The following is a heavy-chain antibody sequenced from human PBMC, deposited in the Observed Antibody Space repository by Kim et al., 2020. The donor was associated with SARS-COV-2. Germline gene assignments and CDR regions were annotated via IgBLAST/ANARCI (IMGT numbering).Heavy chain of an antibody. CDR2: INAGNGNT. D-gene: IGHD3-10*01. J-gene: IGHJ6*02. CDR3: ARDRVWFGRPHYGMDV. Sequence: ASVKVSCKASGYTFTSYAMHWVRQAPGQRLEWMGWINAGNGNTKYSQKFQGRVTITRDTSASTAYMELSSLRSEDTAVYYCARDRVWFGRPHYGMDVWGQGTTVTVSS. CDR1: GYTFTSYA. V-gene: IGHV1-3*01.